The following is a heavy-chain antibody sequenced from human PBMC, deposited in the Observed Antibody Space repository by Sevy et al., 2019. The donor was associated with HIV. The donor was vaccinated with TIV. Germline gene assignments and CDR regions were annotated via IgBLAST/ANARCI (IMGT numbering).Heavy chain of an antibody. CDR3: ARVRYDSGSYYKDY. D-gene: IGHD3-10*01. CDR1: EFTFSDYY. CDR2: ISSRSTYT. Sequence: GGSLGLSCAASEFTFSDYYMSWIRQAPGKGLEWVSYISSRSTYTNYADSVKGRFTISRDNARNSLYLQMNSLRAEDTAVYYCARVRYDSGSYYKDYWGQGTLVTVSS. V-gene: IGHV3-11*06. J-gene: IGHJ4*02.